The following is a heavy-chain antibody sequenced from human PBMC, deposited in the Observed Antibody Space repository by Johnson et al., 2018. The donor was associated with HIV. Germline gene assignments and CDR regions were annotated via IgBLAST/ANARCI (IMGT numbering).Heavy chain of an antibody. J-gene: IGHJ3*02. CDR3: ARDYGAYSSGWGRAFDI. Sequence: VQLVESGGGVVQPGRSLRLSCAASGFTFSSFPMHWVRQAPGKGLEWVTLISYDGSINYYADSVRGRFTISRDNFENTFYLQMNSLRADDTALYYCARDYGAYSSGWGRAFDIWGQGTMVTVSS. CDR2: ISYDGSIN. D-gene: IGHD6-19*01. V-gene: IGHV3-30*04. CDR1: GFTFSSFP.